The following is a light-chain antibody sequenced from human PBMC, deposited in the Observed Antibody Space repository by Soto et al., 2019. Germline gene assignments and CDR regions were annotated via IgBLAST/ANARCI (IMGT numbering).Light chain of an antibody. V-gene: IGKV1-39*01. Sequence: DIQMTQSPSSLSASVGDRVTITCRASQSISSYLNWYQQKPGKAPNLLIYAASSLQSGVPSRFSGSGSGTDFTPTISSLQPEDSAVYYCQQRHMWPITFGQGTRLEIK. CDR3: QQRHMWPIT. CDR1: QSISSY. CDR2: AAS. J-gene: IGKJ5*01.